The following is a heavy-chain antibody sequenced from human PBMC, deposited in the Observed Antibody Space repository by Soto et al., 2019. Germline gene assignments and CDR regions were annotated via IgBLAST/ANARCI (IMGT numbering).Heavy chain of an antibody. CDR1: GGSISSYY. Sequence: SETLSLTCTVSGGSISSYYWSWIRQPPGKGLEWIGYIYYSGSTNYNPSLKSRVTISVDTSKNQFSLKLSSVTAADTAVYYCARDVGKLEPNYYYYGMDVWGQGTTVTVSS. CDR2: IYYSGST. D-gene: IGHD1-1*01. V-gene: IGHV4-59*01. CDR3: ARDVGKLEPNYYYYGMDV. J-gene: IGHJ6*02.